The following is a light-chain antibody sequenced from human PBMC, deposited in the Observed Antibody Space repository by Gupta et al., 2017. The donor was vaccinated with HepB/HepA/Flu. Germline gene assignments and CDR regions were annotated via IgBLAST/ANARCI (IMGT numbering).Light chain of an antibody. V-gene: IGLV1-47*01. CDR2: RSN. CDR3: AAWDDDLNGVV. J-gene: IGLJ2*01. Sequence: QSVLTQSPSASGTPGQRVTISCFGSSSNIESNSATWYQQLPGTAPKLLMFRSNQRPPGTPDRFSGSKSGTSASLAIGGLRSEDEAVYYCAAWDDDLNGVVFGGGTRLTVL. CDR1: SSNIESNS.